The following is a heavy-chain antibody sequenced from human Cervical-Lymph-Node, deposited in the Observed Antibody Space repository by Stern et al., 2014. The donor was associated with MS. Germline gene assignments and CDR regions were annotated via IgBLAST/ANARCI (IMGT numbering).Heavy chain of an antibody. J-gene: IGHJ3*02. CDR3: ARDREGGRSPSCYRAGGVCHDVFHI. D-gene: IGHD2-8*02. Sequence: QVQLVESGPGLVKPSQTLSLTCSVSGDSISSGNYYLTWIRQHPDKGLEWIGHISYSGSTSYNPSLKSRLTMSVDTSQNHFSLNLSSVTSADTAVYYCARDREGGRSPSCYRAGGVCHDVFHIWGQGTMVTVSS. CDR2: ISYSGST. CDR1: GDSISSGNYY. V-gene: IGHV4-31*02.